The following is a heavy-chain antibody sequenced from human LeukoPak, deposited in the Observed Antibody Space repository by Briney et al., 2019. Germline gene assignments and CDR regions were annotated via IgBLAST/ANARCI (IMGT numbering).Heavy chain of an antibody. V-gene: IGHV3-74*01. Sequence: GGSLRLSCAASGFAFSSYWMHWVRQAPGKGLVWVSRINSDGSSTSYADSVKGRFTISRDNAKNTLYLQMNSLRAEDTAVYYCARVAGGSSLYYFDYWGRGTLVTVSS. CDR2: INSDGSST. J-gene: IGHJ4*02. CDR3: ARVAGGSSLYYFDY. CDR1: GFAFSSYW. D-gene: IGHD6-13*01.